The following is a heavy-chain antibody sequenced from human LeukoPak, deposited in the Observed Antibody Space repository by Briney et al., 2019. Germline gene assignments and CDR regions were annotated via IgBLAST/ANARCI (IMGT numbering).Heavy chain of an antibody. Sequence: SVKVSCKASGGTFSSYAISWVRQAPGQGLEWMGGIIPIFGTANYAQKFQGRVTITADKSTSTAYMELSSLRSEDTAVYYCARGSSSSGRKANYYYMDVWGKGTTVTVSS. CDR1: GGTFSSYA. V-gene: IGHV1-69*06. CDR3: ARGSSSSGRKANYYYMDV. D-gene: IGHD6-6*01. CDR2: IIPIFGTA. J-gene: IGHJ6*03.